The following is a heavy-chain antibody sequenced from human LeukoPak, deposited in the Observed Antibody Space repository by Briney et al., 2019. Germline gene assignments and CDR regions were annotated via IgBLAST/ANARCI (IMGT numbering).Heavy chain of an antibody. V-gene: IGHV3-48*03. J-gene: IGHJ2*01. CDR2: ISSSGSTI. Sequence: GGSLRLSCAASGFTFSSYEMNWVRQAPGKGLEWVSYISSSGSTIYYADSVKGRFTISRDNAKNSLYLQMNSLRAEDTAVYYCARNDEAYWYFDLWGRGTLVTVSS. CDR1: GFTFSSYE. CDR3: ARNDEAYWYFDL.